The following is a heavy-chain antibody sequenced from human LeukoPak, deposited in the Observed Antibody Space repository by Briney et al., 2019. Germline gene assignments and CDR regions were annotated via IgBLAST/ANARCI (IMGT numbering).Heavy chain of an antibody. CDR3: AKYKGAVFYHYCMDV. Sequence: PGGSLRLSCAASGFTFSNFAMSWVRQAPGKGLEWVSGITGSGGNTHYADSVKGRFTISRVNSKNTLYLQMNSLRVEDTAIYYCAKYKGAVFYHYCMDVWGKETTVTVSS. D-gene: IGHD1-1*01. J-gene: IGHJ6*03. CDR1: GFTFSNFA. CDR2: ITGSGGNT. V-gene: IGHV3-23*01.